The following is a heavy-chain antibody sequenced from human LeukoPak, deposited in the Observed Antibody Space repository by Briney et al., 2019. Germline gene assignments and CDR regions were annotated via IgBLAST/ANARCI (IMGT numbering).Heavy chain of an antibody. J-gene: IGHJ3*02. CDR2: INPSGGST. V-gene: IGHV1-46*01. CDR1: GYTFTSND. Sequence: SVNVSCKASGYTFTSNDIHWVRQAPGQGLEWMGIINPSGGSTSYAQKFQGRVTMTRDTSTSAVYMELISLRSEDTAVYYCARFASLYSRSWYYAFDIWGQGTMVTVSS. D-gene: IGHD6-13*01. CDR3: ARFASLYSRSWYYAFDI.